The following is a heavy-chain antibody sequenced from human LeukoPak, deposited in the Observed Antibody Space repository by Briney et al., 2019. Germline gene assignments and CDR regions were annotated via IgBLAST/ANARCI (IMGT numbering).Heavy chain of an antibody. Sequence: GRSLRLSCAASGFTFSSYAMHWVRQAPGKGLEWVAVISYDGSNKYYADSVKGRFTISRDNSKNTLYLQMNSLRAEDTAVYYCARGGGLSSPSFDYWDQGTLVTVSS. CDR1: GFTFSSYA. CDR3: ARGGGLSSPSFDY. D-gene: IGHD6-6*01. CDR2: ISYDGSNK. V-gene: IGHV3-30-3*01. J-gene: IGHJ4*02.